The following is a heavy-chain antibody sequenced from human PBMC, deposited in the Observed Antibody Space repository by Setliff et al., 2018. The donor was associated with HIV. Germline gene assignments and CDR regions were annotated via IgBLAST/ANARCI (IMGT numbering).Heavy chain of an antibody. V-gene: IGHV3-9*01. D-gene: IGHD1-1*01. CDR3: AKDYGDGHNWGAFDT. Sequence: PGGSLRLSCAASGFNFDDYAMHWGRQVPGKGPEWVSGITWNSGTIAYADSVKGRFTISRDNAKKYVYLQMNSLRVEDTALYFCAKDYGDGHNWGAFDTWGQGTMVTVSS. CDR1: GFNFDDYA. CDR2: ITWNSGTI. J-gene: IGHJ3*02.